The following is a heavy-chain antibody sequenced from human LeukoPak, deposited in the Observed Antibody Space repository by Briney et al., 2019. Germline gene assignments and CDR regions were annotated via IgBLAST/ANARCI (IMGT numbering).Heavy chain of an antibody. Sequence: PGGSLRLSCAASGFTFSSYAMHWVRQAPGKGLEWVAVISYDGSNKYYADSVKGRFTISRDNSKNTLLLQMNSLRAEDTAVYYCVRDGVGAPPFDYWGQGVLVTVSS. CDR1: GFTFSSYA. CDR2: ISYDGSNK. J-gene: IGHJ4*02. CDR3: VRDGVGAPPFDY. V-gene: IGHV3-30-3*01. D-gene: IGHD1-26*01.